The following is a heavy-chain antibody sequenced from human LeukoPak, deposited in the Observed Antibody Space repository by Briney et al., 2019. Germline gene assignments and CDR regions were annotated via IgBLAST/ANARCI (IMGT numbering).Heavy chain of an antibody. CDR2: INPNSGGT. D-gene: IGHD3-9*01. CDR3: ARGDIRSENLNYYYYMDV. CDR1: GYTFTGYY. Sequence: ASVKVSCKASGYTFTGYYMHWVRQAPGQGLEWMGWINPNSGGTNYAQKFQGRVTMTRNTSISTAYMELSSLRSEDTAVYYCARGDIRSENLNYYYYMDVWGKGTTVTVSS. V-gene: IGHV1-2*02. J-gene: IGHJ6*03.